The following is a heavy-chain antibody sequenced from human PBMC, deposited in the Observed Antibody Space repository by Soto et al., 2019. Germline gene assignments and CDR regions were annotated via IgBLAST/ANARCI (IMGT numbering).Heavy chain of an antibody. CDR1: GGSISSYY. CDR3: ARAVEMATIFDY. V-gene: IGHV4-59*01. D-gene: IGHD5-12*01. CDR2: IYYSGST. J-gene: IGHJ4*02. Sequence: SETLSLTCTVSGGSISSYYCSWIRQPPGKGLEWIGYIYYSGSTNYNPSLKSRVTISVDTSKNQFSLRLSSVTAADTAVYYCARAVEMATIFDYWGQGTLVTVSS.